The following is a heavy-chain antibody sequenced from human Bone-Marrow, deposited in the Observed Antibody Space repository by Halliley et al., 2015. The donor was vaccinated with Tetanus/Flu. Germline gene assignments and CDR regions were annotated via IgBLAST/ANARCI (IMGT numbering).Heavy chain of an antibody. CDR2: ISASGGGT. CDR3: AKDRGGGIDY. V-gene: IGHV3-23*01. Sequence: LEWVSAISASGGGTYYADSVKGRFTISRDSSKNTLYLQMNSLRADDTALYYCAKDRGGGIDYWGQGTLVTVSS. D-gene: IGHD3-10*01. J-gene: IGHJ4*02.